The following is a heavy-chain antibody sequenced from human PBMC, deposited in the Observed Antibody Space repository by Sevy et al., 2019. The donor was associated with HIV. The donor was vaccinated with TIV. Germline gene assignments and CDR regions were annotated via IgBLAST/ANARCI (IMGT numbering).Heavy chain of an antibody. CDR2: INSDGGST. J-gene: IGHJ5*02. Sequence: GGSLRLSCAASGFTFSSYWMHWVRQAPGKGLEWVSLINSDGGSTSYADSVKGRFTISRDNAKNTLYLQMNSLRAEDTAVYYCGRGGRLNNWFDPWGQGTLVTVSS. D-gene: IGHD3-10*01. CDR3: GRGGRLNNWFDP. CDR1: GFTFSSYW. V-gene: IGHV3-74*01.